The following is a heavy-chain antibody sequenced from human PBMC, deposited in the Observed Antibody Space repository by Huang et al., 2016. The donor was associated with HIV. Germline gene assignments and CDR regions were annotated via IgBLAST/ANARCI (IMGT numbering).Heavy chain of an antibody. CDR1: GFTFGSFG. Sequence: QVQLVESGGGVVQPGGSLRLSCTASGFTFGSFGMHWVRQAAGKGVEWVAFIRDDGNNYYYADSVRGRFTISRDNSKDTLYLQMNRLRPDDSAVYYCAKDLTYTFGRHFDYWGRGTLVTVSS. V-gene: IGHV3-30*02. D-gene: IGHD3-3*01. CDR2: IRDDGNNY. CDR3: AKDLTYTFGRHFDY. J-gene: IGHJ4*02.